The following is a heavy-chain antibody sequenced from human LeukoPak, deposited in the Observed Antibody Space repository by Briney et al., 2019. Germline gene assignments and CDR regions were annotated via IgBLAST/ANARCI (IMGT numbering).Heavy chain of an antibody. CDR3: ARDGSGWPFDY. J-gene: IGHJ4*02. V-gene: IGHV1-8*01. CDR1: GYTFTSYN. Sequence: GASVKVSCKASGYTFTSYNINWVRQATGQGLEWMGWMNPNSGNRGYAQKFQGRVTMTTNTSISTAYMELSSLRSEDTAVYYCARDGSGWPFDYWGQGTLVTVSS. CDR2: MNPNSGNR. D-gene: IGHD6-19*01.